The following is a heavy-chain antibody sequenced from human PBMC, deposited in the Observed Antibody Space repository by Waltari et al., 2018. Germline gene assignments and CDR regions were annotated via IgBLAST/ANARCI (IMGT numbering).Heavy chain of an antibody. CDR1: GDSLSGNYW. CDR3: AGDRAIGLFFDY. D-gene: IGHD2-2*01. CDR2: VHHSGKT. Sequence: QVQLQESGQGLVKPSGTLSLTCAVCGDSLSGNYWWSWVRQSPEKGLEWIGQVHHSGKTHYNPSLQSRVTISVDKPKNQFSLNLNSVTAADTAVYYCAGDRAIGLFFDYWGRGTLVTVSS. J-gene: IGHJ4*02. V-gene: IGHV4-4*02.